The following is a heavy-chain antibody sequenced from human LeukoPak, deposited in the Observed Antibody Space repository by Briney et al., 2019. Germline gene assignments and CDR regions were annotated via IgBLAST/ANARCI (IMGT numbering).Heavy chain of an antibody. CDR3: AKSRVVPAAIDYYYYYYMDV. J-gene: IGHJ6*03. Sequence: PGGSLRLSCAASGFTFSSYAMSWVRQAPGKGLEWVSAISGSGGSTYYADSVKGRFTTSRDNSKNTLYLQMNSLRAEDTAVYYCAKSRVVPAAIDYYYYYYMDVWGKGTTVTVSS. V-gene: IGHV3-23*01. D-gene: IGHD2-2*02. CDR2: ISGSGGST. CDR1: GFTFSSYA.